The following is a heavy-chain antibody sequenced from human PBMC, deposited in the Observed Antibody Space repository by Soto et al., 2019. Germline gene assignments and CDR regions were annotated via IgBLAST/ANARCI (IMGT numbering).Heavy chain of an antibody. Sequence: GGSLRLSCAASGFTFSSYGMHWVRQAPGKGLEWVAVISYDGSNKYYADSVKGRFTISRDNSKNTLYLQMNSLRAEDTAVYYCAKDQGYCTNGVCYSLAYWGQGTLVTVSS. CDR2: ISYDGSNK. CDR1: GFTFSSYG. D-gene: IGHD2-8*01. CDR3: AKDQGYCTNGVCYSLAY. V-gene: IGHV3-30*18. J-gene: IGHJ4*02.